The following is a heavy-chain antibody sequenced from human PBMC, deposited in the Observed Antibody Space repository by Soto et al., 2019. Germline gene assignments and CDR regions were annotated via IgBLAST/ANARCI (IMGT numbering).Heavy chain of an antibody. CDR3: ARAAFSSTSY. D-gene: IGHD6-13*01. J-gene: IGHJ4*02. CDR2: INQDGSVK. CDR1: GFPFTNFW. Sequence: GGSLRLSCSASGFPFTNFWMNWVRQAPGKGLEWVANINQDGSVKYYVDSVKGRFTISRDNAKNSVFLQMDRLRIEDTAIYYCARAAFSSTSYWGQGTVVTVSS. V-gene: IGHV3-7*01.